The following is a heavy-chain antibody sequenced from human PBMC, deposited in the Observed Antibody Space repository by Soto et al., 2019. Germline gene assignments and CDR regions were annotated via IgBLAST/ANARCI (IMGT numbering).Heavy chain of an antibody. D-gene: IGHD3-22*01. CDR2: MHPNSGNT. V-gene: IGHV1-8*01. CDR1: GYTFTSYD. J-gene: IGHJ4*02. Sequence: QVQLVQSGAEVKKPGASVKVSCKASGYTFTSYDINWVRPATGQGLEWMGWMHPNSGNTGYAQKCQGRVTRPRNTSISTAYVELSSLSSEDTAVYYCARAPPGWTMIVVVTLFDYWGQGTLVTVSS. CDR3: ARAPPGWTMIVVVTLFDY.